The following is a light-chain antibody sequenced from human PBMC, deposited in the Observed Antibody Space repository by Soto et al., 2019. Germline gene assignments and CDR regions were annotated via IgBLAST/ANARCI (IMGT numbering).Light chain of an antibody. CDR3: QQYGSSGT. V-gene: IGKV1-5*01. CDR1: QSISRW. CDR2: DAS. Sequence: IQITQSPSTLSASVGDTVTSTCRASQSISRWLAGYQQKPGKAPKILISDASILENGVPSRFSGTGSGTEFTLTISNPQPEDFAVYYCQQYGSSGTFGQGTKVDIK. J-gene: IGKJ1*01.